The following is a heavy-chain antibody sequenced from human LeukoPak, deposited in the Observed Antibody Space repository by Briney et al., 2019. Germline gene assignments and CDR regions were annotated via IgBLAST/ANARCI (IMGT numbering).Heavy chain of an antibody. Sequence: ASVKVSCKASGYTFTSYGISWVRQAPGQGLEWMGWISAYNGNTNYARKLQGRVTMTTDTSTSTAYMELRSLRSDDTAVYYCALGKKSGGSYPYWGQGTLVTVSS. CDR1: GYTFTSYG. V-gene: IGHV1-18*01. CDR2: ISAYNGNT. J-gene: IGHJ4*02. CDR3: ALGKKSGGSYPY. D-gene: IGHD1-26*01.